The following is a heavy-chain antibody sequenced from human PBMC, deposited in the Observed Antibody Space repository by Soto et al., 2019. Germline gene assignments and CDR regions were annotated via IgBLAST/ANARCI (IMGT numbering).Heavy chain of an antibody. J-gene: IGHJ4*02. Sequence: QITLKESGPTLVKPTQTLTLTCTFSGFSLDTSGVGVGWIRQAPGEALEWLGVIYWEDDQRYSPALRNRLTINKDTSKNQVVLTMTNMNPVDAGTYYCARRRIYNGYDSWGQGTLVTVSS. CDR3: ARRRIYNGYDS. CDR2: IYWEDDQ. V-gene: IGHV2-5*02. CDR1: GFSLDTSGVG. D-gene: IGHD5-12*01.